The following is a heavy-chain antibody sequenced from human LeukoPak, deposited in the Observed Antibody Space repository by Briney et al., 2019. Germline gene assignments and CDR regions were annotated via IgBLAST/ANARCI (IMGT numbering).Heavy chain of an antibody. CDR1: GGTFSSYA. CDR2: IIPIFGTA. D-gene: IGHD2-2*01. V-gene: IGHV1-69*13. CDR3: ARTYCSSTSCYWFDP. J-gene: IGHJ5*02. Sequence: ASVKVSCKASGGTFSSYAISWVRQAPGQGLEWMGVIIPIFGTANYAQKFQGRVTITSDESTRTAYMEKSSLRSEDTAVYYCARTYCSSTSCYWFDPWGQGTLVTVSS.